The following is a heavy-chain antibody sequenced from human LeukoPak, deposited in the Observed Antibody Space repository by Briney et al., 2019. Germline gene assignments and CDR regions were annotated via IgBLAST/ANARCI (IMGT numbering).Heavy chain of an antibody. J-gene: IGHJ4*02. CDR3: ARDHNYAFDN. CDR1: GFPFNDYS. V-gene: IGHV3-48*04. D-gene: IGHD1-1*01. Sequence: SGGSLRLSCTASGFPFNDYSMNWVRQAPGKGLEWISYIGIDSGNTKYADSVKGRFTISADNAKNSLSLQMNSLRVEDTAVYYCARDHNYAFDNWGQGTLVSVSS. CDR2: IGIDSGNT.